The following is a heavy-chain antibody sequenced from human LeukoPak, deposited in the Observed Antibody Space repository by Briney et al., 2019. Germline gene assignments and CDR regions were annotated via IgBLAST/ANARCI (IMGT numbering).Heavy chain of an antibody. V-gene: IGHV3-74*01. CDR3: ARLLYYYYMDV. Sequence: PGGSLRLSCAASGFTFSSYWMHWVRQAPGKGLVWVSRINSDGSSTSYADSVKGRFTISRDNAKNTLYLQMYSLRAEDTAVYYCARLLYYYYMDVWGKGTTVTVSS. D-gene: IGHD1-26*01. CDR1: GFTFSSYW. CDR2: INSDGSST. J-gene: IGHJ6*03.